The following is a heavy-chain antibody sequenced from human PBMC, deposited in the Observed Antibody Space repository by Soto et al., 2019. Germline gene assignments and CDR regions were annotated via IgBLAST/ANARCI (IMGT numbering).Heavy chain of an antibody. D-gene: IGHD4-4*01. Sequence: ASVKVSCKASGYTFTGYYMHWVRQATGQGLEWMGWMNPNSGNTGYAQKFQGRVTITRNTSISTAYMELSSLRSEDTAVYYCASYRDYTDAFDIWGQGTMVTVSS. CDR3: ASYRDYTDAFDI. J-gene: IGHJ3*02. CDR1: GYTFTGYY. CDR2: MNPNSGNT. V-gene: IGHV1-8*02.